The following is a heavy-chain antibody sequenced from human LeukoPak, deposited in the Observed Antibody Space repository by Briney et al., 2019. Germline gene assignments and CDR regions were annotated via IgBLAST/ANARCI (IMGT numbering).Heavy chain of an antibody. CDR3: ARGGDYGSGSFSLWDV. CDR2: IGTAGDT. D-gene: IGHD3-10*01. V-gene: IGHV3-13*01. CDR1: GFTFSSYD. Sequence: GGSLRLSCAASGFTFSSYDMHWVRQATGKGLEWVSAIGTAGDTYYPGSVKGRFTISRENAKNSLYLQMNSLRAGDTAVYYCARGGDYGSGSFSLWDVWGQGTTVTVSS. J-gene: IGHJ6*02.